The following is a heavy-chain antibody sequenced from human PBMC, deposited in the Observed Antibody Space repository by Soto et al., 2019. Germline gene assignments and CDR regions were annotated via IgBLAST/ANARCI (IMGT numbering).Heavy chain of an antibody. CDR2: MNPNSGNT. J-gene: IGHJ4*02. V-gene: IGHV1-8*01. CDR3: ARDLAYYYGSGSYYNLNY. D-gene: IGHD3-10*01. CDR1: GYTFTSYD. Sequence: QVPLVQSGAEVKKPGASVKVSCKASGYTFTSYDINWVRQATGQGLEWMGWMNPNSGNTGYAQKLQGRVTMTTDTSTSTAYMELRSLRSDDTAVYYCARDLAYYYGSGSYYNLNYWGQGTLVTVSS.